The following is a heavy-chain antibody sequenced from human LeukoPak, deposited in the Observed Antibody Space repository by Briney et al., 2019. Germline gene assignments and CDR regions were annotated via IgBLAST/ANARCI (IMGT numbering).Heavy chain of an antibody. D-gene: IGHD3-16*02. J-gene: IGHJ4*02. V-gene: IGHV4-34*01. Sequence: GSLRLPCAASGFTFSTYSMNWIRQAPGKGLEWIGEINHSRSTRYNPSLKSRLTMSVDTSRKQFSLNLDSVTAADTAVYFCAREIIWGGYRRLYYFDSWGQGTLVTVSS. CDR3: AREIIWGGYRRLYYFDS. CDR2: INHSRST. CDR1: GFTFSTYS.